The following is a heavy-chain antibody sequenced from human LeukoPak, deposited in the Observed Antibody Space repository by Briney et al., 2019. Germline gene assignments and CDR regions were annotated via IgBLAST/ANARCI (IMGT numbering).Heavy chain of an antibody. CDR2: IESTTDGGTT. J-gene: IGHJ6*03. Sequence: GTLSLTCAVSGGSISTTNWWSWVRQAPGKGLEGVGRIESTTDGGTTDYAAPVKGRFTISRDDSQNMLFLQMNSLKTEDTAVYYCTRTSDILTGYPPREAYYYYYHMDVWGKGTTVTISS. D-gene: IGHD3-9*01. CDR1: GGSISTTNW. CDR3: TRTSDILTGYPPREAYYYYYHMDV. V-gene: IGHV3-15*04.